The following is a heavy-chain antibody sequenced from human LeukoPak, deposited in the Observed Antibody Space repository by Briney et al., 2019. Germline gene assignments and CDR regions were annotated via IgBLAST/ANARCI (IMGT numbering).Heavy chain of an antibody. CDR3: ARDHDFWSGYEGYYYMDV. CDR1: GFTFSSYG. V-gene: IGHV3-30*03. J-gene: IGHJ6*03. D-gene: IGHD3-3*01. Sequence: GRSLRLSCAASGFTFSSYGMHWVRQAPGRGLEWVAVISYDGSNKYYADSVKGRFTISRDNSKNTLYLQMNSLRAEDTAVYYCARDHDFWSGYEGYYYMDVWGKGTTVTVSS. CDR2: ISYDGSNK.